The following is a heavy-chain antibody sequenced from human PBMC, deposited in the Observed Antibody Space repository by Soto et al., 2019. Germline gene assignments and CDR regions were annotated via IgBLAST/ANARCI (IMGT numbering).Heavy chain of an antibody. V-gene: IGHV1-18*01. Sequence: QVQLVQSGAEVKKPGASVKVSCKASGYTFTSYGISWVRQAPGQGLEWMGWISAYNGNTNYAQQLQGRVTMTTDTSTRTAYMELRSLSSDDTAVYYCARDRTTLRSYGMAFCGQGTTVTVSS. CDR2: ISAYNGNT. J-gene: IGHJ6*01. D-gene: IGHD4-17*01. CDR3: ARDRTTLRSYGMAF. CDR1: GYTFTSYG.